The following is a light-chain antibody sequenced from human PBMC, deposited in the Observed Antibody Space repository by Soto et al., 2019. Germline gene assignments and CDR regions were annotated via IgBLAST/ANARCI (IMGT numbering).Light chain of an antibody. CDR3: GTWDSSLSAVV. CDR2: DNN. CDR1: SSNIGNNY. J-gene: IGLJ2*01. Sequence: QSVLTQPPSVSAAPGQKVTIPCSGSSSNIGNNYVSWYQQLPGTAPKLLIYDNNKRPSGIPDRFSGSKSGTSATLGITGLQTGDEADYYCGTWDSSLSAVVFGGGPK. V-gene: IGLV1-51*01.